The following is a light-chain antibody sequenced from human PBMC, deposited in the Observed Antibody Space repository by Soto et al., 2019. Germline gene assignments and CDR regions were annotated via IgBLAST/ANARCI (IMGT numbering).Light chain of an antibody. V-gene: IGKV1-27*01. J-gene: IGKJ1*01. Sequence: DIQMTQSPSSLSASVGDRVTITCRASQGISNYLAWYQQKPGKVPKLLIYAASTLQSGVPSRFSGSGSGTDFTLTISSLQPEDVATYYCQKYNSAPQRWTFGQGTKVEMK. CDR3: QKYNSAPQRWT. CDR1: QGISNY. CDR2: AAS.